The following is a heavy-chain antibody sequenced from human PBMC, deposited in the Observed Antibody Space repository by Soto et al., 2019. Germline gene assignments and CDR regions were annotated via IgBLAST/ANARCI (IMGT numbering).Heavy chain of an antibody. J-gene: IGHJ6*02. CDR3: ARHPRRRYYDFWSGYPQMNYCYPLDV. D-gene: IGHD3-3*01. CDR2: IYPGDSDT. V-gene: IGHV5-51*01. Sequence: PGESLRISCKGSGYSFTSYWIGRVRQMPGKGLEWMGIIYPGDSDTRYSPSFQGQVTISADKSISTAYLQWSSLKASDTAMYYCARHPRRRYYDFWSGYPQMNYCYPLDVWGQGTTVTVSS. CDR1: GYSFTSYW.